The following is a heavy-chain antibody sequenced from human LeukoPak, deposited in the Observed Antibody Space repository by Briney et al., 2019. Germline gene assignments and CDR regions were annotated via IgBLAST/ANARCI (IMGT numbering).Heavy chain of an antibody. Sequence: GRSLRLSCAASGFTFSSYGMHWVRQAPGKGLEWVAVISYDGSNKYYADSVKGRFTISRDNSKNTLYLQMNSLRAEDTAVYYCAKGAMVVGYYYYGMDVWGQGTMVTVSS. CDR1: GFTFSSYG. D-gene: IGHD2-8*01. CDR2: ISYDGSNK. CDR3: AKGAMVVGYYYYGMDV. J-gene: IGHJ6*02. V-gene: IGHV3-30*18.